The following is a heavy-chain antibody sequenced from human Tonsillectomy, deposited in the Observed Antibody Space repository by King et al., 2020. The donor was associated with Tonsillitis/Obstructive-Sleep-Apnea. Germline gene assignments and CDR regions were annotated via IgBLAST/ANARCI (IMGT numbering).Heavy chain of an antibody. D-gene: IGHD6-13*01. CDR1: GFTVSSNY. Sequence: VQLVESGGGLIQPGGSLRLSCAASGFTVSSNYMSWVRQAPGKGLEWVSVIYSGGSTYYADSVKGRFTISRDNSKNTLYLQMNSLRAEDTAVYYCARASIAAAVYYFDSWGQGTLVTVSS. V-gene: IGHV3-53*01. J-gene: IGHJ4*02. CDR3: ARASIAAAVYYFDS. CDR2: IYSGGST.